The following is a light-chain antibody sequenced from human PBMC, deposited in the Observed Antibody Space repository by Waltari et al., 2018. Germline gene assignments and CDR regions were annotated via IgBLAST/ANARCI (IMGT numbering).Light chain of an antibody. CDR2: RDT. CDR1: NIGNKN. CDR3: QVYDSHIIL. Sequence: SYELTQPLSVSVALGQTARITCEGDNIGNKNVHWYQKKPGQAPVLVIYRDTERPSGIPEQFFGSNLGNTATLTISRAQVGDEADDYCQVYDSHIILFGGGTKLTVL. V-gene: IGLV3-9*01. J-gene: IGLJ2*01.